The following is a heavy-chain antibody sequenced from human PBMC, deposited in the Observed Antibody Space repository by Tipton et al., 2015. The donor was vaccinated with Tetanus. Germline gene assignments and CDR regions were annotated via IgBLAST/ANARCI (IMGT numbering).Heavy chain of an antibody. CDR2: ALYTGTK. V-gene: IGHV4-39*01. CDR1: GDSISSRFSY. D-gene: IGHD2-15*01. J-gene: IGHJ5*02. Sequence: TLSLTCSVSGDSISSRFSYWAWIRQPPGKGLEWIENALYTGTKYYNPSLKSRVTISVDSSKNQFSLQLTSVTAADTAMYFCARLDISATTSHFDLWGQGAHVTVST. CDR3: ARLDISATTSHFDL.